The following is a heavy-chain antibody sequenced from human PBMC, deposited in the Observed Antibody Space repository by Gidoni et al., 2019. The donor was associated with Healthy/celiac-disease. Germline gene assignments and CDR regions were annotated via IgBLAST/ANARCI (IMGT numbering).Heavy chain of an antibody. CDR3: ARDESRGWGYFYDSSGYSRYWYFDL. J-gene: IGHJ2*01. CDR1: GFTFSSYE. V-gene: IGHV3-48*03. CDR2: ISSSGSTI. D-gene: IGHD3-22*01. Sequence: EVQLVESGGGLVQPGGSLRLSCAASGFTFSSYEMNWVRQAPGKGLEWVSYISSSGSTIYYADSVKGRFTISRDNAKNSLYLQMNSLRAEDTAVYYCARDESRGWGYFYDSSGYSRYWYFDLWGRGTLVTVSS.